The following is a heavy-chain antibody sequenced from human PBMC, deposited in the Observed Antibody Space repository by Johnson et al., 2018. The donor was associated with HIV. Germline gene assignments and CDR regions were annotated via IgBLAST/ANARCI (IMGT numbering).Heavy chain of an antibody. J-gene: IGHJ3*02. CDR2: IGTAGDT. D-gene: IGHD3-10*01. Sequence: LGVSCAASGFTFDDYAIHRVRQAPGKGLECVSAIGTAGDTYYPGSVKGRFTISRENAKNSLYLQMNSLRAGDTAVYYCAKDQGWSGGAFDIWGQGTMVTVSS. CDR1: GFTFDDYA. CDR3: AKDQGWSGGAFDI. V-gene: IGHV3-13*01.